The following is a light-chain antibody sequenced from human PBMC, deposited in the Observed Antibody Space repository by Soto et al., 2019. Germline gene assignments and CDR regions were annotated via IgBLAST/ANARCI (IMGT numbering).Light chain of an antibody. CDR3: LQYNKWPRT. J-gene: IGKJ1*01. CDR1: QSLGNN. V-gene: IGKV3-15*01. Sequence: EIVMTQSPATLTLSPVERATRSCRANQSLGNNIAWYQQKPGQAPRLLIYGASTGATGLPARFSGSGSGTEFTLSISSLQSGDFAVYYCLQYNKWPRTFGQGTKVDIK. CDR2: GAS.